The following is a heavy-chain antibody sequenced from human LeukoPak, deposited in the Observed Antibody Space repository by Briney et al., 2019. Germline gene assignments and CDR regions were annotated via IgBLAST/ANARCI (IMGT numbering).Heavy chain of an antibody. CDR1: GYTFTGYY. D-gene: IGHD3-10*01. CDR3: AREYRIWFGDGNIYY. Sequence: VASVKVSCTASGYTFTGYYMNWVRQAPGQGLEWMGWINPNSGGTNYAQKFQGRVTMTRDTSISTAYMELSRLRSDDTAVYYCAREYRIWFGDGNIYYWGQGTLVTVSS. J-gene: IGHJ4*02. CDR2: INPNSGGT. V-gene: IGHV1-2*02.